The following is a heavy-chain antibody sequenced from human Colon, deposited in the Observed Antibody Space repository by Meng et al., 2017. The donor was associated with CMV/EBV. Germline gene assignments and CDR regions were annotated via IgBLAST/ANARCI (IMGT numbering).Heavy chain of an antibody. J-gene: IGHJ6*02. CDR3: ARDRKRCTSTSCYGYYYGMDV. V-gene: IGHV3-21*06. D-gene: IGHD2-2*01. CDR2: ISRDPSYR. CDR1: GFTFTDYS. Sequence: LSLTCVGSGFTFTDYSMTWVRQAPGKGLEWVSSISRDPSYRYHADSLKGRFTISRDNAKNSLFLQINSLRAEDTAVYYCARDRKRCTSTSCYGYYYGMDVWGQGATVTVSS.